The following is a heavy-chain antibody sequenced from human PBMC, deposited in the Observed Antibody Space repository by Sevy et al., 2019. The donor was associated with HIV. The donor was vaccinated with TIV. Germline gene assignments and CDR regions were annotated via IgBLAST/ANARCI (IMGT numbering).Heavy chain of an antibody. Sequence: GGSLRLSCAASGFTFSDYYMSWIRQAPGKGLEWVSYISSSGSTIYYADSVKGRFTISRDNAKNSLYLQMNSLRAEDTAVYYCARCITIFGVVIYYYYYGMDVWGQGTTVTVS. CDR3: ARCITIFGVVIYYYYYGMDV. CDR1: GFTFSDYY. J-gene: IGHJ6*02. CDR2: ISSSGSTI. D-gene: IGHD3-3*01. V-gene: IGHV3-11*01.